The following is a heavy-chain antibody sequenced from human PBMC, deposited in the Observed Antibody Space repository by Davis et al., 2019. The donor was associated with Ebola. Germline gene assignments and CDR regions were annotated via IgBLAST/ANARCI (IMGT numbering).Heavy chain of an antibody. CDR2: ISSNGYST. CDR1: GFTFRSYT. CDR3: VKGYGFGDPWGY. Sequence: GGSLRLSCAASGFTFRSYTMHWVRQAPGKGLEYVSAISSNGYSTYYADSVKGRFTISRDNSKNTLYLQMSSLRAEDTAVYYCVKGYGFGDPWGYWGQGTLVTVSS. J-gene: IGHJ4*02. D-gene: IGHD3-10*01. V-gene: IGHV3-64D*06.